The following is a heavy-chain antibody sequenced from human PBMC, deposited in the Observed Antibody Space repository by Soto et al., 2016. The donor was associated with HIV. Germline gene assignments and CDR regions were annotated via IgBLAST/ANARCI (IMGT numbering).Heavy chain of an antibody. CDR2: VNPSGGST. J-gene: IGHJ4*02. Sequence: QVQLVQSGAEVKKPGASVKVSCKASGYTFSSYYMHWVRQAPGQGLEWMGVVNPSGGSTTYAQKFQGRVTMTRDTSTSTVDMELSSLRSEDTVVYYCARAASGARWDFDYWGQGTLVTVSS. D-gene: IGHD1-26*01. V-gene: IGHV1-46*01. CDR1: GYTFSSYY. CDR3: ARAASGARWDFDY.